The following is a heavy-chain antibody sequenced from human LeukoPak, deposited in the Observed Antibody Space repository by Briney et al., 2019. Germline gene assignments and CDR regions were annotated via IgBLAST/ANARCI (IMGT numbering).Heavy chain of an antibody. CDR3: ATHVDATRGYYFES. Sequence: PSETLSLTCSVSGGSIIRSNYYWGWIRQPPGKGLEWIGTVYYSGSTNYNPSLKSRVTISVDTSKNQFSLKLSSVTAADTAIYYCATHVDATRGYYFESWGQGTLVTASS. CDR1: GGSIIRSNYY. J-gene: IGHJ4*02. D-gene: IGHD1-1*01. V-gene: IGHV4-39*01. CDR2: VYYSGST.